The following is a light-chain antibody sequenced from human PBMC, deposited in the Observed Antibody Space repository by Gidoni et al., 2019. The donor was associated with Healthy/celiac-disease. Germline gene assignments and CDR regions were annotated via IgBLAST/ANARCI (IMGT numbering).Light chain of an antibody. CDR2: AAS. CDR1: QSISSY. Sequence: DIQMTHSPSSLSASVGDRVTITCRASQSISSYLNWYQQKPGKAPKLLIYAASSLQSGVPSRFSGSGSGTDFTLTISSLQPEDFATYYCQQSYSTLLLTFXGXTKVEIK. J-gene: IGKJ4*01. V-gene: IGKV1-39*01. CDR3: QQSYSTLLLT.